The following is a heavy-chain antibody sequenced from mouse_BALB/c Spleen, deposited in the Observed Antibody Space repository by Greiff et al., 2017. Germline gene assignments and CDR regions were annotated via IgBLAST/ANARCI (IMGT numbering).Heavy chain of an antibody. Sequence: EVKLVESGGGLVQPGGSRKLSCAASGFTFSSFGMHWVRQAPEKGLEWVAYISSGSSTIYYADTVKGRFTISRDNPKNTLFLQMTSLRSEDTAMYYCARTGGSSPYYFDYWGQGTTLTVSS. CDR1: GFTFSSFG. V-gene: IGHV5-17*02. CDR2: ISSGSSTI. CDR3: ARTGGSSPYYFDY. J-gene: IGHJ2*01. D-gene: IGHD1-1*01.